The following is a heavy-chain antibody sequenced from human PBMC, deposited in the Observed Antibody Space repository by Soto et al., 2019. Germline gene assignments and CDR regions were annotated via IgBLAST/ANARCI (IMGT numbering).Heavy chain of an antibody. Sequence: QVQLVQSGAEVKKPGSSVKVSCKASGGTFSSYAISWVRQAPGQGLEWMGGIIPIFGTANYAQKFQGRVTITADESTSTAYMELSSLSAEDTAVYYCARDGTAYCCGDCSFDYWGQGTLVTVSS. D-gene: IGHD2-21*02. CDR1: GGTFSSYA. CDR2: IIPIFGTA. J-gene: IGHJ4*02. V-gene: IGHV1-69*01. CDR3: ARDGTAYCCGDCSFDY.